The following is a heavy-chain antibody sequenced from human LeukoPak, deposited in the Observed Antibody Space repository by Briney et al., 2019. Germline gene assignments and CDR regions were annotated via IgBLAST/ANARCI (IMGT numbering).Heavy chain of an antibody. J-gene: IGHJ4*02. Sequence: GASVKVSCKASGYTFTSYGINWVRQAPGQGLEWMGWISGYNGNTKYAQNFQDRVSMTTDTSTSIVYMELKSLRSGDTAVYYCARGLLYDYWGQGTLVTVSS. CDR3: ARGLLYDY. CDR2: ISGYNGNT. CDR1: GYTFTSYG. V-gene: IGHV1-18*01. D-gene: IGHD1-26*01.